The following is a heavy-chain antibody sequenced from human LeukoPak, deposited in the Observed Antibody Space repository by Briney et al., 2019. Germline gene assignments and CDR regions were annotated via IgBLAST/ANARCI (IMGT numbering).Heavy chain of an antibody. CDR3: AKVGYSSSWYIENWFDP. CDR1: GFTFSSYA. J-gene: IGHJ5*02. D-gene: IGHD6-13*01. Sequence: GGSLRLSCAASGFTFSSYAMHWVRQAPGKGLEWVAVISYDGSNKYYADSVKGRFTISRDNSKNTLYLQMNSLRAEDTAVYYCAKVGYSSSWYIENWFDPWGQGTLVTVSS. CDR2: ISYDGSNK. V-gene: IGHV3-30*04.